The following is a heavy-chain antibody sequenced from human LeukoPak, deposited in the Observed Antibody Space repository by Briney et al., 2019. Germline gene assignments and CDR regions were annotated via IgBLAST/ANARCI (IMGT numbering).Heavy chain of an antibody. Sequence: ASVKVSCKASGYTFTSYGISWVRQAPGQGLEWMGWISAYNGNTNYAQKLQGRVTMTTDTSTSTAYMELRSLRSDDTAVYYCARDEIDYGDSDYYYGMDVWGQGTTVTVSS. CDR3: ARDEIDYGDSDYYYGMDV. V-gene: IGHV1-18*01. J-gene: IGHJ6*02. D-gene: IGHD4-17*01. CDR1: GYTFTSYG. CDR2: ISAYNGNT.